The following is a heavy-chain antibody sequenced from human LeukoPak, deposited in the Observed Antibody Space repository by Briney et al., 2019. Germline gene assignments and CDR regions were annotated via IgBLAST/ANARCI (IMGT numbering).Heavy chain of an antibody. CDR2: IKEDGSEK. J-gene: IGHJ4*02. Sequence: PGGSLRLSCEGSAFIFSSHWMNLVRQTPGKGLEWVASIKEDGSEKQYVDSVKGRFSISRDNTKGSLFLQLHSLRAEDAAVYYCARDLGDCTNGVCNRRFDYWGQGTLVAVSS. V-gene: IGHV3-7*03. CDR1: AFIFSSHW. D-gene: IGHD2-8*01. CDR3: ARDLGDCTNGVCNRRFDY.